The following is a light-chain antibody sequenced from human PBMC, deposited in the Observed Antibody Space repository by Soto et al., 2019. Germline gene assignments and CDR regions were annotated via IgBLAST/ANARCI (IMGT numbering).Light chain of an antibody. V-gene: IGKV3-20*01. CDR2: GAS. CDR3: RQSVNSTLT. Sequence: DIVLPQSPGPLSLSPGARATLSCRASQSISSGQLAWYKQKPGQTPRPLIYGASSRATGIPDRLSVSGSGTDFTLTISRMEPEEVAVVDGRQSVNSTLTFVGGTKVDI. CDR1: QSISSGQ. J-gene: IGKJ4*01.